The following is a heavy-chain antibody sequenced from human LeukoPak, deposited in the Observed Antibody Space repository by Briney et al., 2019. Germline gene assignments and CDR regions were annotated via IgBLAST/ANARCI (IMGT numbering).Heavy chain of an antibody. Sequence: GGSLRLSCAASGFTVSSNYMSWVRQAPGKGLEWVSVIYSGGSTYDADSVKGRFTISRDNSKNTLYLQMNSLRAEDTAVYYCASLVGATNYFYWGQGTLVTVSS. CDR1: GFTVSSNY. D-gene: IGHD1-26*01. CDR2: IYSGGST. J-gene: IGHJ4*02. CDR3: ASLVGATNYFY. V-gene: IGHV3-66*02.